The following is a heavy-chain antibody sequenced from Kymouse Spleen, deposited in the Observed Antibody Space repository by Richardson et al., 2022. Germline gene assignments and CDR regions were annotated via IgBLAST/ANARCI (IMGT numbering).Heavy chain of an antibody. CDR1: GGSISSSNW. CDR3: AREKVAARRDYYYGMDV. V-gene: IGHV4-4*02. D-gene: IGHD6-6*01. J-gene: IGHJ6*02. Sequence: QVQLQESGPGLVKPSGTLSLTCAVSGGSISSSNWWSWVRQPPGKGLEWIGEIYHSGSTNYNPSLKSRVTISVDKSKNQFSLKLSSVTAADTAVYYCAREKVAARRDYYYGMDVWGQGTTVTVSS. CDR2: IYHSGST.